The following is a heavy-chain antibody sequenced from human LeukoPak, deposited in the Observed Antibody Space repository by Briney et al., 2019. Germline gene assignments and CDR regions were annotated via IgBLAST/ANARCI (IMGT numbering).Heavy chain of an antibody. D-gene: IGHD2-15*01. V-gene: IGHV3-7*01. CDR1: GLTFSSYW. Sequence: PGGSLRLSCAASGLTFSSYWMSWVRQAPGKGLEWVANIKQDGSEKYYVDSVKGRFTISRDNAKNSLYLQMNSLRAEDTAVYYCARVGAPNEGYCSGGSCYGEDYFDYWGQGTLVTVSS. CDR2: IKQDGSEK. CDR3: ARVGAPNEGYCSGGSCYGEDYFDY. J-gene: IGHJ4*02.